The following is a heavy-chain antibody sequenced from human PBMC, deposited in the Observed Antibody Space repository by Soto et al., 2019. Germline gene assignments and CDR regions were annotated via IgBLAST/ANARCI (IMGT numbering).Heavy chain of an antibody. V-gene: IGHV1-69*13. CDR3: ARTTVTTRGYYYGMDV. CDR2: IIPIFGTA. J-gene: IGHJ6*02. D-gene: IGHD4-4*01. Sequence: SVKVSCKASGGTFSSYAISWVRQAPGQGLEWMGGIIPIFGTANYAQKFQGRVTITADESTSTAYMELSSLRSEDTAVYYCARTTVTTRGYYYGMDVWGQGTTVTVSS. CDR1: GGTFSSYA.